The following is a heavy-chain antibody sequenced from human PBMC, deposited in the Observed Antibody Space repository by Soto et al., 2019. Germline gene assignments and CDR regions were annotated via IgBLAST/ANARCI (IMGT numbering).Heavy chain of an antibody. D-gene: IGHD3-3*01. CDR2: IYYSGRT. CDR1: GVSISSGGYY. CDR3: ARGGKRFLEWLLPRYFDY. Sequence: PSETLSLTCTVSGVSISSGGYYWSWIRQHPGKGLEWIGNIYYSGRTYYNPSLKSRVILSVDTSKNHFSLTLRSVTAADSAVYYCARGGKRFLEWLLPRYFDYWGQGTLVTVSS. J-gene: IGHJ4*02. V-gene: IGHV4-31*03.